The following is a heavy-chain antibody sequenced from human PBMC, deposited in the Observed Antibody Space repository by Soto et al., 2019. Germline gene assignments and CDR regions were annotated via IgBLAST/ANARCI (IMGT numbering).Heavy chain of an antibody. CDR3: AREPRANYFDY. CDR2: LIPIFGTA. V-gene: IGHV1-69*13. CDR1: GGTFSSYA. D-gene: IGHD5-12*01. Sequence: ASVKVSCKASGGTFSSYAISWVRQAPGQGLEWMGGLIPIFGTANYAQKFQGRVTIIADESTSTAYMELSSLRSEDTAVYYCAREPRANYFDYWGQGTLVTVSS. J-gene: IGHJ4*02.